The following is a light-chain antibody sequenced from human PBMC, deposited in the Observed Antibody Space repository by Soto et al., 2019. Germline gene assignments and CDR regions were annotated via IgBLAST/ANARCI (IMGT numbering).Light chain of an antibody. CDR2: EDT. Sequence: QSALTQPASVSVSPGQSITISCPGTSRVVGNYNLVSWYQQHPGKAPKLIIYEDTKRPSGVSNRFSGSKSGNTASLTISGLQAEDEADYYCCSYADSSTYVFGTGTKVTVL. CDR3: CSYADSSTYV. J-gene: IGLJ1*01. CDR1: SRVVGNYNL. V-gene: IGLV2-23*01.